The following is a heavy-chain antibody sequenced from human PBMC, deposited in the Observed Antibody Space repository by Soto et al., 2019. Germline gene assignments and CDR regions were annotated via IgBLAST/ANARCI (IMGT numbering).Heavy chain of an antibody. J-gene: IGHJ6*02. CDR1: GYTFTGYY. Sequence: ASVKVSCKASGYTFTGYYMHWVRQAPGQGLEWMGWINPNSGGTNYAQKFQGWVTMTRDTSISTAYMELSRLRSDDTAVYYCARGGSGDYYYYGMDVWGQGTTVTVSS. V-gene: IGHV1-2*04. CDR2: INPNSGGT. D-gene: IGHD3-3*01. CDR3: ARGGSGDYYYYGMDV.